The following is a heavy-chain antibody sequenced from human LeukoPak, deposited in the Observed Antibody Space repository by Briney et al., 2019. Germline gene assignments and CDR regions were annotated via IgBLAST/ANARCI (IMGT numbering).Heavy chain of an antibody. J-gene: IGHJ4*02. Sequence: SETLSLTCTVSGASISSSSYYWGWIRQPPGKGLEWIESISYSGSTYYNPSLKSRVTISVDTSKNQFSLKLSSVTAADTAVYYCARRRNTGYSSSWYAHFDYWGQGTLVTVSS. CDR1: GASISSSSYY. V-gene: IGHV4-39*07. D-gene: IGHD6-13*01. CDR3: ARRRNTGYSSSWYAHFDY. CDR2: ISYSGST.